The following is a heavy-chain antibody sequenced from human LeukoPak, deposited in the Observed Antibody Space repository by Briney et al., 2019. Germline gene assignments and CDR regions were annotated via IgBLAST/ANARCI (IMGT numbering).Heavy chain of an antibody. Sequence: PSETLSLTCTVSGDPISSSSSYWGWIRQPPGKGLEWIGSIYYSGNTYYNTSLKSRVTISVDTSKNQFSLKLSSVTAADTAVYYCARHIRRITMIVVVVRGFDIWGQGTMVTVSS. CDR3: ARHIRRITMIVVVVRGFDI. J-gene: IGHJ3*02. V-gene: IGHV4-39*01. CDR1: GDPISSSSSY. CDR2: IYYSGNT. D-gene: IGHD3-22*01.